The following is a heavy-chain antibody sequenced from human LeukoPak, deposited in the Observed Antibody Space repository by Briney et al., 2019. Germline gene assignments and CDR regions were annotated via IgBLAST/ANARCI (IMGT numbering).Heavy chain of an antibody. CDR1: RFTFSNYW. CDR3: ARDSLSGSYGY. D-gene: IGHD1-26*01. CDR2: IKQDGSQK. V-gene: IGHV3-7*05. Sequence: GGSLRLSCAASRFTFSNYWMSWVRQAPGKGLEWVANIKQDGSQKYYVDSVKGRFTISRDNAKNSLYLQMDSLRTEDTAVYYCARDSLSGSYGYWGQGTLVTVSS. J-gene: IGHJ4*02.